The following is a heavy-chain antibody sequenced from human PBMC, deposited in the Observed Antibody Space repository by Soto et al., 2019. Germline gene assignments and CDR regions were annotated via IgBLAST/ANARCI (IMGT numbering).Heavy chain of an antibody. V-gene: IGHV5-51*03. CDR1: GFSFANFW. CDR3: ASASNGDYHWNFDL. CDR2: IYAGDSRV. Sequence: EVQLVPSGAEVKKPGESLKISCQGSGFSFANFWVGWVRQMPGRGLEWMGIIYAGDSRVIYSPSFQGQVTIPADKSISTAYLQASSLKSSDTAMYYCASASNGDYHWNFDLWGRGTLVTVSS. J-gene: IGHJ2*01. D-gene: IGHD4-17*01.